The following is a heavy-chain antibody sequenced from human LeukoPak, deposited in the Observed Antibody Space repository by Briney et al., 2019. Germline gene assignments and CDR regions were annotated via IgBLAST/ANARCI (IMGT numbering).Heavy chain of an antibody. Sequence: ASVKVSCKASGYTFTGYYMHWVRQAPGQGLKWIGRIDPNSGDTNFAQKFQGRVTMTRDTSITTAYMELSRLRSDDTAVYYCARVIAAVTSKGVLHYWGQGTLVTVSS. J-gene: IGHJ4*02. CDR1: GYTFTGYY. CDR3: ARVIAAVTSKGVLHY. CDR2: IDPNSGDT. D-gene: IGHD6-19*01. V-gene: IGHV1-2*06.